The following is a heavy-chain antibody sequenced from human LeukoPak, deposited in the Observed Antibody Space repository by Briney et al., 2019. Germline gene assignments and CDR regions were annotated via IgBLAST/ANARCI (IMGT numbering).Heavy chain of an antibody. CDR1: GGSISSYY. D-gene: IGHD3-16*01. V-gene: IGHV4-59*08. CDR3: GRGGSVDY. J-gene: IGHJ4*02. CDR2: IYYSGST. Sequence: SETLSLTCTVSGGSISSYYWSWIRQPPGKGLEWIGYIYYSGSTNYNPSLKSRVTISVDTSKNQFSLKLTSLTAADTAVYYCGRGGSVDYWGQGTLVTVSS.